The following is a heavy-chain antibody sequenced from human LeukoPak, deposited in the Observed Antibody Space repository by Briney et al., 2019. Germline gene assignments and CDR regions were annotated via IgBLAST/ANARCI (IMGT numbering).Heavy chain of an antibody. CDR2: IIPILGIA. V-gene: IGHV1-69*04. Sequence: ASVKVPCKASGGTFSSYAISWVRQAPGQGLEWMGRIIPILGIANYAQKFQGRVTITADKSTSTAYMELSSLRSEDTAVYYCARGVYYYDSSGYSYFDYWGQGALVTVSS. CDR1: GGTFSSYA. CDR3: ARGVYYYDSSGYSYFDY. J-gene: IGHJ4*02. D-gene: IGHD3-22*01.